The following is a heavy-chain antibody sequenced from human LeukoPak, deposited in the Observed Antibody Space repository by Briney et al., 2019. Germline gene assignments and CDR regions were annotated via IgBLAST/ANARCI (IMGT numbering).Heavy chain of an antibody. CDR1: GYTFTGYY. CDR3: AGVSIADNLAPFDY. V-gene: IGHV1-2*02. D-gene: IGHD6-6*01. Sequence: VKVSCKASGYTFTGYYMHWARQAPGQGLEWMGWINPNSGGTNYAQKFQGRVTMSRDTSISTAYMELSRLRSDDTAVYYCAGVSIADNLAPFDYWGQGTLVTVSS. CDR2: INPNSGGT. J-gene: IGHJ4*02.